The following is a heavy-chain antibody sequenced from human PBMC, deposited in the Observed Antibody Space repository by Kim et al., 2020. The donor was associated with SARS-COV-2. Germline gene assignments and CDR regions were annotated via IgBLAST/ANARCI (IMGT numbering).Heavy chain of an antibody. Sequence: GGSLRLSCAASGFTFSSYAMHWVRQAPGKGLEWVAVISYDGSNKYYADSVKGRFTISRDNSKNTLYLQMNSLRAEDTAVYYCARDIGLVVPAAMMVYYYYGMDVWGQGTTVTVSS. J-gene: IGHJ6*02. CDR2: ISYDGSNK. CDR1: GFTFSSYA. V-gene: IGHV3-30-3*01. CDR3: ARDIGLVVPAAMMVYYYYGMDV. D-gene: IGHD2-2*01.